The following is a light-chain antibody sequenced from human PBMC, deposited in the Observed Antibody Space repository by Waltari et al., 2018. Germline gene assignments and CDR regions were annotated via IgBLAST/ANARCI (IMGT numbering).Light chain of an antibody. Sequence: QSALTQPASVSGSPGQSITISCTATSSDFGSYDLVSWYQQHPGRAPKLMIYEGSKRPSGVSNRFSGSKSGNTASLTISGLQAGDEADYYCCSYAGSNWVFGGGTKLTVL. V-gene: IGLV2-23*01. CDR3: CSYAGSNWV. J-gene: IGLJ3*02. CDR1: SSDFGSYDL. CDR2: EGS.